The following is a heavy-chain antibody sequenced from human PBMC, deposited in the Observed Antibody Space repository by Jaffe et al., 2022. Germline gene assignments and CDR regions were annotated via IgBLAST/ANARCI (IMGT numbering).Heavy chain of an antibody. D-gene: IGHD5-18*01. Sequence: EVQLVESGGGLVQPGGSLRLSCAASGFSFSSYWMHWVRQAPGKGLVWVSRINSDGSSTSYADSVKGRFTISRDNAKNTLYLQMNSLRAEDTAVYYCVRRGYSYGQLSLGFTFDYWGQGTLVTVSS. CDR2: INSDGSST. CDR3: VRRGYSYGQLSLGFTFDY. J-gene: IGHJ4*02. CDR1: GFSFSSYW. V-gene: IGHV3-74*01.